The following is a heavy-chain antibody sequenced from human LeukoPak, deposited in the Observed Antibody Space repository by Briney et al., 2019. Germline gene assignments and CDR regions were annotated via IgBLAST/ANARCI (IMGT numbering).Heavy chain of an antibody. CDR1: GYTFTGYY. D-gene: IGHD2-15*01. J-gene: IGHJ4*02. CDR2: IKPNSGGT. CDR3: ATAGGGSPRTAFDY. Sequence: GASVKVSFKASGYTFTGYYMHWVRQAPGQGVEWMGWIKPNSGGTNYAQKFQGRVTMTRDTSISTAYMELSRLRSDDTAVYYCATAGGGSPRTAFDYWGQGTLVTVSS. V-gene: IGHV1-2*02.